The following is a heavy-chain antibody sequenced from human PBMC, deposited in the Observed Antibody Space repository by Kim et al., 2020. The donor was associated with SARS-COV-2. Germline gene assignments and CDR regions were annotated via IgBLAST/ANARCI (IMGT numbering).Heavy chain of an antibody. Sequence: SETLSLTCTVSGGSISSSSYYWGWIRQPPGKGLEWIGSIYYSGSTYYNPSLKSRVTISVDTSKNQFSLKLSSVTAADTAVYYCASPKFRYCSSTSCSYWYFDLCGRGTLVTVSS. V-gene: IGHV4-39*01. J-gene: IGHJ2*01. CDR3: ASPKFRYCSSTSCSYWYFDL. CDR1: GGSISSSSYY. CDR2: IYYSGST. D-gene: IGHD2-2*01.